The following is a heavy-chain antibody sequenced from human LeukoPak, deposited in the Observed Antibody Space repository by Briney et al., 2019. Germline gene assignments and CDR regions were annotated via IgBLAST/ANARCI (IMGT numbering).Heavy chain of an antibody. CDR2: IYYSGST. V-gene: IGHV4-39*01. J-gene: IGHJ4*02. Sequence: PSETLSLTCTLSGGSISSSSYYWGWIRQPPGKGLEWIGSIYYSGSTYYNPSLKSRVTISVETSKNQFSLKLSSVTAADTAVYYCARHLKWRRYYFDYWGQGTLVTVSS. D-gene: IGHD2-8*01. CDR1: GGSISSSSYY. CDR3: ARHLKWRRYYFDY.